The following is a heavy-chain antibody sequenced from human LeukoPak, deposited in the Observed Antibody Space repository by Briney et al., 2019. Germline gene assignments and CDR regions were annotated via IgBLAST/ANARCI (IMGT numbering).Heavy chain of an antibody. V-gene: IGHV3-21*01. Sequence: GGSLRLSCAASGFTFSSYSMNWVRQAPGKGLEWVSSISSSSSYIYYADSVKGRFTISRDNAKNSLYLQMNSLRAEDTAVYYCARDYTGYSSSWYEGFDYWGQGTLVTVSS. D-gene: IGHD6-13*01. CDR2: ISSSSSYI. J-gene: IGHJ4*02. CDR1: GFTFSSYS. CDR3: ARDYTGYSSSWYEGFDY.